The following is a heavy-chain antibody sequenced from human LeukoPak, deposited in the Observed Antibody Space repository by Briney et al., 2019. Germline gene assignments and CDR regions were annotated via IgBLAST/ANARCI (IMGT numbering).Heavy chain of an antibody. CDR1: GFTFSSYS. CDR3: ARERGIAARLDDY. J-gene: IGHJ4*02. D-gene: IGHD6-6*01. Sequence: GGSLRLSCAASGFTFSSYSMNWVRQAPGKGLEWVSSISSSSSYIYYADSVKGRFTISRDNAKNSLYLQMNSLRAKDTAVYYCARERGIAARLDDYWGRGTLVTVSS. CDR2: ISSSSSYI. V-gene: IGHV3-21*01.